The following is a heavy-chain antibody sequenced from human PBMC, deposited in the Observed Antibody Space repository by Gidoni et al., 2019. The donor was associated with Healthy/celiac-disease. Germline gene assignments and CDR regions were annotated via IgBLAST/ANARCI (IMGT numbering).Heavy chain of an antibody. CDR3: ARVGVVPAASDY. V-gene: IGHV1-8*01. CDR1: GYTFTSYD. CDR2: MNPNSGNT. J-gene: IGHJ4*02. D-gene: IGHD2-2*01. Sequence: QVQLVQSGAEVKKPGASVKVSCKAAGYTFTSYDINWVRQAPGQGLEWMGWMNPNSGNTGYAQKFQGRVTMTRNTSISTAYMELSSLRSEDTAVYYCARVGVVPAASDYWGQGTLVTVSS.